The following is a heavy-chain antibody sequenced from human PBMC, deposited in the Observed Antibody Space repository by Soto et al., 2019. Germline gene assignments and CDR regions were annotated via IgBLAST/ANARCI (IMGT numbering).Heavy chain of an antibody. D-gene: IGHD6-13*01. V-gene: IGHV3-30-3*01. Sequence: QVQLVESGGGVVQPGGSLTVSCAASGFTFNTYAMHWVRQAPGKGLEWVAVMSSDAINNYYADSVKGRFTISRDNSKNTLYLQMSSLRAEDTAVYYCAKDRERDAWYEDYWGQGTLVTVSS. CDR1: GFTFNTYA. CDR3: AKDRERDAWYEDY. CDR2: MSSDAINN. J-gene: IGHJ4*02.